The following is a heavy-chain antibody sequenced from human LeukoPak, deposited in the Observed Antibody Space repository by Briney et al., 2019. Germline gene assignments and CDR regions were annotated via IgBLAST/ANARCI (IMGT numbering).Heavy chain of an antibody. CDR2: IYTSGST. D-gene: IGHD1-26*01. J-gene: IGHJ4*02. CDR3: ARENSGSYREFDY. V-gene: IGHV4-4*07. Sequence: KPSETLSLTCTVSGGSISSYYWSWIRQPAGKGLEWIGRIYTSGSTNYNASLKSRVSMSVDTSKIQFSLKLSSVTAADTAVFYCARENSGSYREFDYWGQGTLVTVSS. CDR1: GGSISSYY.